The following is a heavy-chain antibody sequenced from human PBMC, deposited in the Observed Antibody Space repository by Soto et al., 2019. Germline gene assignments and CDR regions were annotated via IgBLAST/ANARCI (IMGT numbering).Heavy chain of an antibody. Sequence: QVQLVQSGAEVKKPGASVKVSCKASGYTFTSYYMHWVRQAPGQGLEWMGIINPSGGSTSYAQKCQGRVTMTRDTSTSTVYMELSSLRSEDTAVYYCARAPSGLWFGERGFDPWGQGTLVTVSS. CDR2: INPSGGST. V-gene: IGHV1-46*03. CDR3: ARAPSGLWFGERGFDP. D-gene: IGHD3-10*01. J-gene: IGHJ5*02. CDR1: GYTFTSYY.